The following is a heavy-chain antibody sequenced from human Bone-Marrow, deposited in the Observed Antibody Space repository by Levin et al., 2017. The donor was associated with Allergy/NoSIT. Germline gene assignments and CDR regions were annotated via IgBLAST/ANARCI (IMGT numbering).Heavy chain of an antibody. CDR3: VKEKDYDYIWGSYHYPFDY. V-gene: IGHV3-64D*06. D-gene: IGHD3-16*02. CDR1: GFTFSSYA. CDR2: ISSNGHNT. J-gene: IGHJ4*02. Sequence: GGSLRLSCSASGFTFSSYAMYWVRQAPGKGLEHVSGISSNGHNTYYADSLKGRLAISRDNSKNTLYLQMSSLRVEDTAVYYCVKEKDYDYIWGSYHYPFDYWGQGSLVTVSS.